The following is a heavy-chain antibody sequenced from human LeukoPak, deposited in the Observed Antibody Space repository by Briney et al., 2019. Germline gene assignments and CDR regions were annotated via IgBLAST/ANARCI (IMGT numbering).Heavy chain of an antibody. D-gene: IGHD3-22*01. CDR3: TTDYYYDSSGYYLSLHQAFDI. CDR2: IKRKTDGRTT. V-gene: IGHV3-15*01. Sequence: PGGSLRLSCAASGFTFSNAWMSWVRQAPGKGLEWVGRIKRKTDGRTTDYAAPVKGRFTISRDDSKHTLYLQMYSLKTEDPAVYYCTTDYYYDSSGYYLSLHQAFDIWGQGTMVTVSS. CDR1: GFTFSNAW. J-gene: IGHJ3*02.